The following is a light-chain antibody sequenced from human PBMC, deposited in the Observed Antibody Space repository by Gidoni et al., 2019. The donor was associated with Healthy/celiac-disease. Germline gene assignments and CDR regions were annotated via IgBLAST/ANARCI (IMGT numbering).Light chain of an antibody. V-gene: IGKV3-20*01. CDR1: QSVSSSH. CDR2: GAS. CDR3: QQYGSSPPYT. J-gene: IGKJ2*01. Sequence: EIVLTPSPGTLSLSPGERATLSCRASQSVSSSHLAWYQQKPGQAPRLLIYGASSRATGIPDRFSSSGSGTDFTLTISRLEPEDFAVYYCQQYGSSPPYTFGQGTKLEIK.